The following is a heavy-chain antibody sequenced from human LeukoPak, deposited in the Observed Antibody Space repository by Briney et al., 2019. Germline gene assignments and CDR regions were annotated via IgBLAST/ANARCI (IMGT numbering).Heavy chain of an antibody. CDR3: ARVAYYDSYGY. CDR1: GFIFRDYW. V-gene: IGHV3-74*01. CDR2: INGDGSGA. Sequence: GGSLRLSCTASGFIFRDYWMHWVRQAPGKGLVWVSRINGDGSGATYADSVRGRFTISRDNARNTQYLQMNDLTVEDTAVYYCARVAYYDSYGYWGQETLVTVSS. D-gene: IGHD3-22*01. J-gene: IGHJ4*02.